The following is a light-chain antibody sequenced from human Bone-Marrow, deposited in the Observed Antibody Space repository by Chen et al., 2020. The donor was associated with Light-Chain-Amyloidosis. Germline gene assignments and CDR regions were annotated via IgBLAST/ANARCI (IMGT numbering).Light chain of an antibody. CDR1: DLPTKY. V-gene: IGLV3-25*03. Sequence: SYELTQPPSVSVSPRQTARITCSGDDLPTKYAYWYQQKPGQAPVLVINRDTERPSGISERFSGSSSGTTATLTISGVQAEDEADYHCQSADSSGTYEVIFGGGTKLTVL. J-gene: IGLJ2*01. CDR2: RDT. CDR3: QSADSSGTYEVI.